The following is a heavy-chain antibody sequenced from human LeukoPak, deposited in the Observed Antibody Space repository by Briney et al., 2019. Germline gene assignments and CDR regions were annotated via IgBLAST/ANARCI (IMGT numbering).Heavy chain of an antibody. Sequence: PGGSLTLSCAASGFSFSDYYMSWIRQAPGKGLEWVSYISTSVGNKYYADSVKGRFTISGDNAKNSLYLQMNSLRAEDTAVYYCARRSPSYYFDYWGQGTLVTVSS. CDR2: ISTSVGNK. CDR1: GFSFSDYY. CDR3: ARRSPSYYFDY. V-gene: IGHV3-11*04. J-gene: IGHJ4*02.